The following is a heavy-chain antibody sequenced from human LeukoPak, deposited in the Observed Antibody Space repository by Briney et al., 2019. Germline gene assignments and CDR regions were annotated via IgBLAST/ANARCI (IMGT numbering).Heavy chain of an antibody. J-gene: IGHJ5*02. CDR2: IWYDGSNK. CDR1: GFTFSSYG. CDR3: ARDGSGITGTTWFDP. Sequence: PGGSLRLTCAASGFTFSSYGMHWVRQAPGKGLEWVAVIWYDGSNKYYADSVKGRFTISRDNSKNTPYLQMNSLRAEDTAVYYCARDGSGITGTTWFDPWGQGTLVTVSS. D-gene: IGHD1-7*01. V-gene: IGHV3-33*01.